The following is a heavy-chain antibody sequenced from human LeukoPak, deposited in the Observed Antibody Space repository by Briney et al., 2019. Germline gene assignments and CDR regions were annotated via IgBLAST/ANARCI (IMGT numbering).Heavy chain of an antibody. D-gene: IGHD6-6*01. V-gene: IGHV3-23*01. CDR3: ACFYAAAPYRMDV. J-gene: IGHJ6*04. CDR2: ISGSGGST. Sequence: GGSLRLSCAASGFTFSSYAMSWVRQAPGKGLEWVSAISGSGGSTYYADSVKGRFTISRDNSKNTLYLQMNSLRAEDTAVYYCACFYAAAPYRMDVWCKGTTVTVSS. CDR1: GFTFSSYA.